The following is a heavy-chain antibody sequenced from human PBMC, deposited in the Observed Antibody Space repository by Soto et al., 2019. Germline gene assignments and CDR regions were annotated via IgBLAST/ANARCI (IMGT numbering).Heavy chain of an antibody. D-gene: IGHD3-3*01. CDR2: ISYDGSNK. J-gene: IGHJ3*02. CDR1: GFTFSSYG. CDR3: AKDRFWSGYYGAFDI. Sequence: GGSLRLSCAASGFTFSSYGMHWVRQAPGKGLEWVAVISYDGSNKYYADSVKGRFTISRDNSKNTLYLQMNSLRAEDTAVYYCAKDRFWSGYYGAFDIWGQGTMVTVSS. V-gene: IGHV3-30*18.